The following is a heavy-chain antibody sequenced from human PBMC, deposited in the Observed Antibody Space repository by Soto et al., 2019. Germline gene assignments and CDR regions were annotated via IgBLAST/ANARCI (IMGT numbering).Heavy chain of an antibody. CDR3: ARDDGDGSSWIDWFDP. Sequence: HPGGSLRLSCVASGVTFSSYAMSWVRQAPGKGLEWVSAVSKSGLDTNYADFVKGRFTISRDNSKNTLYLQMNSLRAEDTAVYYCARDDGDGSSWIDWFDPWGQGTLVTVSS. J-gene: IGHJ5*02. CDR1: GVTFSSYA. V-gene: IGHV3-23*01. CDR2: VSKSGLDT. D-gene: IGHD6-13*01.